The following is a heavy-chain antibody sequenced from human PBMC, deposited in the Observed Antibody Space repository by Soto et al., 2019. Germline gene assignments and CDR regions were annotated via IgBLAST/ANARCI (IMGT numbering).Heavy chain of an antibody. Sequence: QVQVVQSGAEVKKPGASVKVSCKISGYTLTDFALSWVRQAPGNGLEWLGGFDPEDGEAISAQNVQGRITMTADASTGTVFMELNSLRADDTAVYYCAALYASGVEFWGQGTMVTVSS. V-gene: IGHV1-24*01. CDR2: FDPEDGEA. D-gene: IGHD2-2*01. CDR1: GYTLTDFA. CDR3: AALYASGVEF. J-gene: IGHJ4*01.